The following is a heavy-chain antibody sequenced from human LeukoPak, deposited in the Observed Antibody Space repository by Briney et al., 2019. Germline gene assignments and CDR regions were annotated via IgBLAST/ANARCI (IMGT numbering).Heavy chain of an antibody. CDR2: VNLQGST. Sequence: SETLSLTCGVSGGSITNTNYWTWVRQPPGKGLEWIGEVNLQGSTNYNPSLMGQVAISVDTSENHISLQLTSVTAADTAVYYCAREGGPYRPLDYSGQGTLVTVSS. CDR1: GGSITNTNY. V-gene: IGHV4-4*02. J-gene: IGHJ4*02. CDR3: AREGGPYRPLDY.